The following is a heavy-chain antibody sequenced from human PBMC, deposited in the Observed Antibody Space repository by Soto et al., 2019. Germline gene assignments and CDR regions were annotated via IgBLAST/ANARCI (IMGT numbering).Heavy chain of an antibody. J-gene: IGHJ4*02. D-gene: IGHD2-2*01. V-gene: IGHV1-69*01. CDR1: GGTFSSYA. CDR2: IIPIFGTA. Sequence: QVQLVQSGAEVKKPGSSVKVSCKASGGTFSSYAISWLRQAPGQGLGWMGGIIPIFGTANYAQKFQGRVTITADESTSTAYMELSSLRSEDTAVYYCARHLGYCSSTSCYVSHFDYWGQGTLVTVSS. CDR3: ARHLGYCSSTSCYVSHFDY.